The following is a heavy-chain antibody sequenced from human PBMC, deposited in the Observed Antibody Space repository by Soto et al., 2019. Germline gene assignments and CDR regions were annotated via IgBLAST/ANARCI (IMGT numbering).Heavy chain of an antibody. Sequence: ASVKVSCKASGYTFTGYYMHWVRQAPGQGLEWMGWINPNSGGTNYAQKLQGRVTMTRDTSISTAYMELSRLRSDDTAVYYCARDGNYYGSGSYPDAFDFWGQGTMVTVSS. J-gene: IGHJ3*01. CDR3: ARDGNYYGSGSYPDAFDF. V-gene: IGHV1-2*02. D-gene: IGHD3-10*01. CDR2: INPNSGGT. CDR1: GYTFTGYY.